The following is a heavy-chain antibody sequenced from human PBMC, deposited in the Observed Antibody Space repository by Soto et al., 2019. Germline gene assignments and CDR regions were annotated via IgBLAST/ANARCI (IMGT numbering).Heavy chain of an antibody. V-gene: IGHV4-34*01. J-gene: IGHJ5*02. CDR1: GGSFSGYA. CDR2: VNPRGST. Sequence: SETLSLSYAGYGGSFSGYAWSWTRQPPPHGLAWIGEVNPRGSTIYNPSLKSRVTISADTSKNQFSLNLSSVTAADTAMYYCARAGVATIYPGNNWFDPWGQGTLVTVSS. CDR3: ARAGVATIYPGNNWFDP. D-gene: IGHD5-12*01.